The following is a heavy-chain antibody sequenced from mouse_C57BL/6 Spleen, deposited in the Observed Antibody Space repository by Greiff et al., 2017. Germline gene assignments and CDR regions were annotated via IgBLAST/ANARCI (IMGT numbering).Heavy chain of an antibody. V-gene: IGHV1-82*01. D-gene: IGHD2-4*01. CDR2: IYPGDGDT. CDR3: AALYYDYDWYFDV. CDR1: GYAFSSSW. Sequence: QVQLKQSGPELVKPGASVKISCKASGYAFSSSWMNWVKQRPGKGLEWIGRIYPGDGDTNYNGKFKGKATLTADKSSSTAYMQLSSLTSEDSAVYFCAALYYDYDWYFDVWGTGTTVTVSS. J-gene: IGHJ1*03.